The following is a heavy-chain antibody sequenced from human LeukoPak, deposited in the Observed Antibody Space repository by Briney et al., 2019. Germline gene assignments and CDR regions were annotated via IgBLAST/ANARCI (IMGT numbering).Heavy chain of an antibody. Sequence: PSETLSLTCAVYGGSFSGYYWSWIRQPPGKGLEWIGEINHSGSTNYNPSLKSRVTISVDTSKSQFSLKLSSVTAADTAVYYCATTIPYYDFWSAREYYFDYWGQGTLVTVSS. J-gene: IGHJ4*02. V-gene: IGHV4-34*01. D-gene: IGHD3-3*01. CDR1: GGSFSGYY. CDR2: INHSGST. CDR3: ATTIPYYDFWSAREYYFDY.